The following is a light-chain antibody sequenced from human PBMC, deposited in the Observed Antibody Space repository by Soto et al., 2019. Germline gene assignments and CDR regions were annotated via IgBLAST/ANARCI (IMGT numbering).Light chain of an antibody. V-gene: IGKV1-39*01. Sequence: DIQMTQSPSSLSASVGDRVTMTCRSSQTISTYLQWFHQKPGKAPNLLIYDASSLQTGVPSRFSGSGSGTDFTLTISSLQPEHFGTYYCQQTYSNFVSFGGGTRVEMK. CDR2: DAS. J-gene: IGKJ4*01. CDR1: QTISTY. CDR3: QQTYSNFVS.